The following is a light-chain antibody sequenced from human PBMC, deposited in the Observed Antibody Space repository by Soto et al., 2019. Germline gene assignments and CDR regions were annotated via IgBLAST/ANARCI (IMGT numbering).Light chain of an antibody. CDR2: DAS. CDR3: QQRSNWPPWT. V-gene: IGKV3-11*01. CDR1: QSISNF. J-gene: IGKJ1*01. Sequence: DIVLTQSPATLSLSPGEGATLSCRASQSISNFLAWYQQKPGQAPRLLIYDASNRATGIPARFSGSGSGTDFTLTISSLEPEDFAVYYCQQRSNWPPWTFGQGTKVDIK.